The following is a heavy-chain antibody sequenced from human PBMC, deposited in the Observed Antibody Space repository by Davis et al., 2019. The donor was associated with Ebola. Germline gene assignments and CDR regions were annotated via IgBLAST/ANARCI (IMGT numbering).Heavy chain of an antibody. CDR2: TYTSCTT. J-gene: IGHJ6*02. V-gene: IGHV3-66*01. D-gene: IGHD3-3*01. CDR1: GFNVRSNY. CDR3: VRDPGVLRFLEWSAYYNMDI. Sequence: GESLKISCEVSGFNVRSNYMSWVRQAPGRGLEWIAVTYTSCTTRCVDYADSVKGRFTISRDNAKNTLYLQMNSLTAEDTAVYYCVRDPGVLRFLEWSAYYNMDIWGQGTTVTVSS.